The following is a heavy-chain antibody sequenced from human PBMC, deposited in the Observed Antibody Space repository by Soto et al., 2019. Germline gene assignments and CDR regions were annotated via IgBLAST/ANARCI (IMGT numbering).Heavy chain of an antibody. D-gene: IGHD6-13*01. J-gene: IGHJ4*02. V-gene: IGHV1-69*01. CDR1: GDLFNNYA. CDR2: FSPLFSTT. Sequence: QVQLVQSGAEVKEPGSSVKVSCKATGDLFNNYAFNWVRQAPGPGLEWMGRFSPLFSTTNYAQKFQGRVTTGADELTTIVYLAVSNWESEDTAMYYWASSPSVAAAGYFKFWGQGTLVTVSP. CDR3: ASSPSVAAAGYFKF.